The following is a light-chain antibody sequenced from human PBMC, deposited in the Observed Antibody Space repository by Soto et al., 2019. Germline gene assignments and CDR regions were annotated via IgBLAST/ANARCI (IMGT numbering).Light chain of an antibody. CDR2: AAS. J-gene: IGKJ2*01. CDR1: QSVRTH. V-gene: IGKV1-39*01. Sequence: DIQMTQSPSSLSASIGDRVTITCRASQSVRTHLNWYHQKPGKAPELLIYAASSLQAGVPSRFSGSGSGTDFTLTISSLHPEDFGDYYCQQSYSPPRTFGQGTNLKIK. CDR3: QQSYSPPRT.